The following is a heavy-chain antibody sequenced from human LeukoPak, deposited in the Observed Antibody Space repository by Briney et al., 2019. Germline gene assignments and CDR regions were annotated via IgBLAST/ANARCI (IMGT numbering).Heavy chain of an antibody. V-gene: IGHV3-30*02. D-gene: IGHD3-10*01. Sequence: GGSLRLSCAASGFTFSNYGIHWVRQAPGKGLEWVTFIRSDGSNKYYADSVKGRFTISSDNSKNTLYLQMNSLRVEDTALYYCAKEAARRGFGDSWGQGTLVTVSS. CDR1: GFTFSNYG. CDR2: IRSDGSNK. CDR3: AKEAARRGFGDS. J-gene: IGHJ4*02.